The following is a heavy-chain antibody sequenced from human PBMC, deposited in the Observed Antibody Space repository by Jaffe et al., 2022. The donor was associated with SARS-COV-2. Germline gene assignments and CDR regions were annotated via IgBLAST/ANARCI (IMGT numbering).Heavy chain of an antibody. D-gene: IGHD3-9*01. Sequence: EVQLVESGGGLVQPGRSLRLSCAASGFTFDDYAMHWVRQAPGKGLEWVSGISWNSGSIGYADSVKGRFTISRDNAKNSLYLQMNSLRAEDTALYYCAKDSMGYDILTGYPIIGDDAFDIWGQGTMVTVSS. CDR3: AKDSMGYDILTGYPIIGDDAFDI. V-gene: IGHV3-9*01. J-gene: IGHJ3*02. CDR1: GFTFDDYA. CDR2: ISWNSGSI.